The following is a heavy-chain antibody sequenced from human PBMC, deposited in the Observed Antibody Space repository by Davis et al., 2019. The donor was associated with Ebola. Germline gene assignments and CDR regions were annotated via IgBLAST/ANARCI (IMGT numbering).Heavy chain of an antibody. V-gene: IGHV1-18*04. J-gene: IGHJ6*02. D-gene: IGHD2-15*01. CDR3: ARLTGGYCSYGSCRYYYYYGMDV. CDR1: GYTFTGYY. CDR2: ISAYNGNT. Sequence: ASVKVSCKASGYTFTGYYMHWVRQAPGQGLEWMGWISAYNGNTNYAQKLQGRVTMTTDTSTSTAYMELRSLRSYDTAVDYCARLTGGYCSYGSCRYYYYYGMDVWGQGTTVTVSS.